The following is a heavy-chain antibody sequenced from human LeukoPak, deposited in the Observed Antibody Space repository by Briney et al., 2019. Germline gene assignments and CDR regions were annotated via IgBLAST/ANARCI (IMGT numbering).Heavy chain of an antibody. V-gene: IGHV1-2*02. CDR1: GYTFTGYY. J-gene: IGHJ4*02. Sequence: ASVKVSCKASGYTFTGYYLHWVRQAPGQGLEWMGWINPNSGGTDYAQNFQGRVTMTRDTSISTAYMELSRLRSDDTAVYYCARSRNGYTLYDYWGQGTLVTVSS. CDR3: ARSRNGYTLYDY. D-gene: IGHD5-24*01. CDR2: INPNSGGT.